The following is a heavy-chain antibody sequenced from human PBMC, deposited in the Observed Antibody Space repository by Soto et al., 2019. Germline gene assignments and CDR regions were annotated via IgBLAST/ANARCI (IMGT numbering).Heavy chain of an antibody. J-gene: IGHJ4*02. CDR1: GFTFSSYG. CDR2: ISSNGRDK. Sequence: PGGSLRLSCAASGFTFSSYGIHWVRQAPGKGLEWVAVISSNGRDKYYTDSVKGRFTISRDNSKNTLSLQMSSLRAEDTAIYYCAKLRRDFDYWGQGILVTVSS. V-gene: IGHV3-30*18. CDR3: AKLRRDFDY. D-gene: IGHD3-16*01.